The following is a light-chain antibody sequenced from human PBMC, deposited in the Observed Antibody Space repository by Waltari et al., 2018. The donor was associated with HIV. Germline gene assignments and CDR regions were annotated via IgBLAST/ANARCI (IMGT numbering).Light chain of an antibody. V-gene: IGKV1-33*01. CDR2: DAS. CDR3: QQYDNLPYT. CDR1: QDISNY. J-gene: IGKJ2*01. Sequence: DIQMTQSPSSLSASVGDRVTITCQPSQDISNYLNWYQHKPGKAPKLLIYDASNLETGVPSRFSGSGSGTDFTFTISSLQPEDIATYYCQQYDNLPYTFGQGTKLEIK.